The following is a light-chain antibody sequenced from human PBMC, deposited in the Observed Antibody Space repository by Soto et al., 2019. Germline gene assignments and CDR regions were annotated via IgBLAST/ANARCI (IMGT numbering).Light chain of an antibody. CDR2: EVS. V-gene: IGLV2-14*01. J-gene: IGLJ3*02. CDR3: SSYTGSSTLV. CDR1: SSDVGGYNY. Sequence: QSVLTQPASVSGSPGQSITISCTGTSSDVGGYNYVSWYQQHPGKAPKLMIYEVSNRPSGVSNRFPGSKSGNTASLTISGLQADDEADYYCSSYTGSSTLVFGGGTKVTVL.